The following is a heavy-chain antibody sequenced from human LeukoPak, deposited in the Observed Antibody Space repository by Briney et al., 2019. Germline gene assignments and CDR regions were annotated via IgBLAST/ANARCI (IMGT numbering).Heavy chain of an antibody. Sequence: SVKVSCKASGGTFSSYAISWVRQAPGQGLEWMGRIIPIFGTANYAQKFQGRATITTDESTSTAYMELSSLRSEDTAVYYCARGYSGYGNHCSGGSCYYYYYMDVCGKGTTVTVSS. J-gene: IGHJ6*03. CDR3: ARGYSGYGNHCSGGSCYYYYYMDV. CDR1: GGTFSSYA. CDR2: IIPIFGTA. D-gene: IGHD2-15*01. V-gene: IGHV1-69*05.